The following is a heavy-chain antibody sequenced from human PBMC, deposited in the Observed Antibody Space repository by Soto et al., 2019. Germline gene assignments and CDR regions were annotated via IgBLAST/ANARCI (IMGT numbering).Heavy chain of an antibody. J-gene: IGHJ5*02. V-gene: IGHV1-2*02. CDR2: IDPKSGDT. D-gene: IGHD3-22*01. CDR1: EYSFTGHY. CDR3: ARGYDKSGYDYFDP. Sequence: ASVKVSCKASEYSFTGHYLHWVRLAPGQGLEWMGWIDPKSGDTKYAQKFQDRVTMTRDTTISTAYMDLSRLTSDDTAVYYCARGYDKSGYDYFDPWGQGTLVTVSS.